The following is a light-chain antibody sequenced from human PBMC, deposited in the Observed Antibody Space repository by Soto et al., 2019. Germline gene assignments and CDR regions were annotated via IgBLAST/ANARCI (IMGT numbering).Light chain of an antibody. J-gene: IGKJ5*01. CDR3: QQYGSSQA. CDR2: GAS. V-gene: IGKV3-20*01. CDR1: QSVSSSY. Sequence: EIVLTHSPGTLALSPVEISTLSCRASQSVSSSYLAWYQQKPGQAPRLLIYGASSRATGIPDRFSGSGSGTDFTLTISRLEPEDFAVYYCQQYGSSQAFGQGTRLEIK.